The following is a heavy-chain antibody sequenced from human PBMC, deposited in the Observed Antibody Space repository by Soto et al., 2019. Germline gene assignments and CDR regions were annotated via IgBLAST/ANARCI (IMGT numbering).Heavy chain of an antibody. CDR3: ARWGPTGGLDV. J-gene: IGHJ4*02. CDR2: TSYDGSNN. Sequence: QVQLVESGGGVVQPGTSLRLSCVGSGFTFRSYVIHWVRQAPGKGLEWVALTSYDGSNNFYGDSVKCRFTISRDNSRNTVELQMDSLMLEETALYYCARWGPTGGLDVWGQGTLVSVSS. D-gene: IGHD3-16*01. V-gene: IGHV3-33*05. CDR1: GFTFRSYV.